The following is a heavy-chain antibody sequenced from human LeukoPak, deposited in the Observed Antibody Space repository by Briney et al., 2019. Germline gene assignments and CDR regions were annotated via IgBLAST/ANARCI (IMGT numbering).Heavy chain of an antibody. D-gene: IGHD1-26*01. CDR1: GGSISSDY. Sequence: SETLTLTCTVSGGSISSDYWSWIRQPPGKGLEWIGYIYYIGSTNYNPSLKSRITISVDTSKSHFSLKLSSVTAADTAVYYCARVVGATGSSDYRGQVPLVTVSS. J-gene: IGHJ4*02. CDR2: IYYIGST. CDR3: ARVVGATGSSDY. V-gene: IGHV4-59*01.